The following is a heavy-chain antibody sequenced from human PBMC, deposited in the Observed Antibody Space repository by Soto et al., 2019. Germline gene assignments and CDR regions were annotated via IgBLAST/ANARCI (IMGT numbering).Heavy chain of an antibody. V-gene: IGHV1-8*01. CDR1: GYTFTSYD. Sequence: ASVKVSCKASGYTFTSYDINWVRQATGQGLEWMGWMNPNSGNTGYAQKFQGRVTMTRNTSISTAYMELSSLRSEDTAVYYCARDNGEQQLMNYYYGKDVWGQGSTVTVSS. D-gene: IGHD6-13*01. J-gene: IGHJ6*02. CDR3: ARDNGEQQLMNYYYGKDV. CDR2: MNPNSGNT.